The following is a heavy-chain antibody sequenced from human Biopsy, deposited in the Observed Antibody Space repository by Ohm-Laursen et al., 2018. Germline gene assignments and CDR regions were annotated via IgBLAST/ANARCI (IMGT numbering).Heavy chain of an antibody. CDR2: ISGSGTTI. CDR1: GFTFSDYY. D-gene: IGHD3-10*01. V-gene: IGHV3-11*01. Sequence: GSLRLSCAASGFTFSDYYMSWIRQAPRKGLEWLSYISGSGTTIFYADSVKGRFTVSRDNAKNSLYLQMNSLTVEDTAVYYCARDGAGSYHDYWGQGTLVTVSS. J-gene: IGHJ4*02. CDR3: ARDGAGSYHDY.